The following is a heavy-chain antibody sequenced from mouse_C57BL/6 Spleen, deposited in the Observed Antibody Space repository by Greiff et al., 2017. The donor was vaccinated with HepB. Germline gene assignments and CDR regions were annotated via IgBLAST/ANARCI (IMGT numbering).Heavy chain of an antibody. J-gene: IGHJ1*03. Sequence: VQLQQSGAELVKPGASVKISCKASGYAFSSYWMNWVKQRPGKGLEWIGQIYPGDGDTNYNGKFKGKATLTADKSSSTAYMQLSSLTSEDSAVYFCARDWGYYGSSYRYFDVWGTGTTVTVSS. CDR3: ARDWGYYGSSYRYFDV. V-gene: IGHV1-80*01. CDR2: IYPGDGDT. D-gene: IGHD1-1*01. CDR1: GYAFSSYW.